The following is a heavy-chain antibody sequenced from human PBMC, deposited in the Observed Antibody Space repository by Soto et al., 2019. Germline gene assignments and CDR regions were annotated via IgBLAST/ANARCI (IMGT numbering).Heavy chain of an antibody. D-gene: IGHD3-22*01. CDR1: GFTFSSYE. CDR3: ARDHVGRVTMIVGGGRAFDI. J-gene: IGHJ3*02. CDR2: ISSSGSTI. Sequence: EVQLVESGGGLVQPGGSLRLSCAASGFTFSSYEMNWVRQAPGKGLEWVADISSSGSTIYYADSVKGRFTISRDNAKNSLYLQMNSLRAEDTAVYYCARDHVGRVTMIVGGGRAFDIWGQGTMVTVSS. V-gene: IGHV3-48*03.